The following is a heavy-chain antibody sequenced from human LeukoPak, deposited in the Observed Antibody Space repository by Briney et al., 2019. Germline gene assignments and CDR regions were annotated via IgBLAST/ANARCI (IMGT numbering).Heavy chain of an antibody. CDR3: ARDFNYGPFDY. V-gene: IGHV3-48*04. CDR2: ISSSGSTI. D-gene: IGHD4-11*01. CDR1: GFTFSSYG. Sequence: GGSLRLSCAASGFTFSSYGMHWVRQAPGKGLEWVSYISSSGSTIYYADSVKGRFTISRDNAKNSLYLQMNSLRAEDTAVYYCARDFNYGPFDYWGQGTLVTVSS. J-gene: IGHJ4*02.